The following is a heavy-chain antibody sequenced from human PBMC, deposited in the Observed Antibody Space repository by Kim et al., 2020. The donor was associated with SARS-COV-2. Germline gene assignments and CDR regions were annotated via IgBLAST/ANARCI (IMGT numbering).Heavy chain of an antibody. V-gene: IGHV6-1*01. J-gene: IGHJ3*02. CDR2: CYN. Sequence: CYNDYAVSVKGRFPISPDTSQNQFSLQLNSMTPEDTAVYYCARGINSAFDIWGQGTVVTVSS. CDR3: ARGINSAFDI. D-gene: IGHD5-18*01.